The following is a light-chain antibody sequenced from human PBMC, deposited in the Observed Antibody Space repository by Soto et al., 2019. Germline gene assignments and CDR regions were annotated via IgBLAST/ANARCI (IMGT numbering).Light chain of an antibody. J-gene: IGKJ1*01. Sequence: DIQMTQSPSTLSASVGDRVTITSRASQSISSWLAWYQQRPGKAPKLLIYDASNLERGVPSRFSGSGSGTEFTLTISSLQPDDFATYYCQQYDGYSRTFGQGTKVEIE. V-gene: IGKV1-5*01. CDR3: QQYDGYSRT. CDR2: DAS. CDR1: QSISSW.